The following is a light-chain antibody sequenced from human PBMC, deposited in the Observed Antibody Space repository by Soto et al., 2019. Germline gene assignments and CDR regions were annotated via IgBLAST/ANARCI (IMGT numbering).Light chain of an antibody. J-gene: IGKJ1*01. V-gene: IGKV3-11*01. CDR1: QAVNTR. CDR2: LTS. CDR3: HQRQSWPRT. Sequence: EIVLTQSQATLSSFPGDRGPLXWRASQAVNTRLAWYQHKPGQAPRLLIYLTSNRAAGIPARFSGSGSETDFTLTISDVEPEDFAVYYCHQRQSWPRTFGQGTKVDIK.